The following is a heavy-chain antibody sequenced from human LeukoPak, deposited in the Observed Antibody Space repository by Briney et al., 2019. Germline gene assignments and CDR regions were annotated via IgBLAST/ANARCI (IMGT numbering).Heavy chain of an antibody. V-gene: IGHV3-21*01. J-gene: IGHJ3*02. D-gene: IGHD3-22*01. CDR1: GFTFSSYS. CDR2: ISSSSSYI. CDR3: ARSGYYSYDGFDI. Sequence: PGGSRRLSCAASGFTFSSYSMNWVRQAPGKGLEWVSSISSSSSYIYYADSVKGRFTISRDNAKNSLFLQMNSLRAEDTAVYYCARSGYYSYDGFDIWGQGTMVTVSS.